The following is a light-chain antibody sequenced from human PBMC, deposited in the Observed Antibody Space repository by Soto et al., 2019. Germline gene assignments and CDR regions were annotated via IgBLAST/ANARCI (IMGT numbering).Light chain of an antibody. CDR1: QIISTS. V-gene: IGKV1-5*01. J-gene: IGKJ1*01. Sequence: DIXLTQSPSFLSASVGDIFTFTCRASQIISTSLAWYQQKPGEAPKLLIYDASSLESGVPLRFSGSGSGTEFTLTISSLQPDDFATYYCQHYNVYSGTFGQGTKVDIK. CDR2: DAS. CDR3: QHYNVYSGT.